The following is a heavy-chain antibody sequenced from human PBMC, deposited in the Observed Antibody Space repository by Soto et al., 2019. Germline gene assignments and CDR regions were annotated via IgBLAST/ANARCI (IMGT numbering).Heavy chain of an antibody. CDR3: ARASSCAYDSCAFDP. Sequence: SETLSLTCTVSGGSISTYYWSWIRQPPGKGLEWIGFIYYTGSTNYNPSLKSRVTLSLDTSKNQSSLKLSSVTAADTAVYYCARASSCAYDSCAFDPWGQGTLVTVSS. CDR1: GGSISTYY. V-gene: IGHV4-59*01. CDR2: IYYTGST. J-gene: IGHJ5*02. D-gene: IGHD3-16*01.